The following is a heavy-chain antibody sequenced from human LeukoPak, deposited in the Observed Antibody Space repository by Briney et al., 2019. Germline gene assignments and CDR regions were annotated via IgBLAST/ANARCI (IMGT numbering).Heavy chain of an antibody. CDR2: INPSGGST. V-gene: IGHV1-46*01. J-gene: IGHJ4*02. CDR1: GYTFTSYY. CDR3: ARDSLFDY. Sequence: ASVKVSCKASGYTFTSYYMHWVRQAPGQGLEWMGIINPSGGSTNYAQKLQGRVTMTTDTSTSTAYMELRSLRSDDTAVYYCARDSLFDYWGQGTLVTVSS.